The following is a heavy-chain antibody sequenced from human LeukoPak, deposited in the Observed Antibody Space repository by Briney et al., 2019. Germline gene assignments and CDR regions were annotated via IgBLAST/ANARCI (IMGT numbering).Heavy chain of an antibody. Sequence: PGGSLRLSCAASGFTFSSYGMSWVRQAPGKGLEWVSAISGSGGSTYYADSVKGRFTISRDNSKNTLYLQMNSLRAEDTAVYYCAKGGYDILTGYYPWYYYYMDVWGKGTTVTISS. J-gene: IGHJ6*03. CDR2: ISGSGGST. CDR3: AKGGYDILTGYYPWYYYYMDV. V-gene: IGHV3-23*01. CDR1: GFTFSSYG. D-gene: IGHD3-9*01.